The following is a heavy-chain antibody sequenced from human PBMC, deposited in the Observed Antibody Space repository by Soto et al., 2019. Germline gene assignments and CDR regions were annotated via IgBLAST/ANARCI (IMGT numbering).Heavy chain of an antibody. V-gene: IGHV3-53*01. CDR2: IYSGGST. CDR3: ARWAYYDSSGYYAHNFDY. Sequence: GGSLRLSCAASGFTVSSNYMSWVRQAPGKGLEWVSVIYSGGSTYYADSVKGRFTISRDNSKNTLYLQMNSLRAEDTAVYYCARWAYYDSSGYYAHNFDYWGQGTLVTVSS. D-gene: IGHD3-22*01. CDR1: GFTVSSNY. J-gene: IGHJ4*02.